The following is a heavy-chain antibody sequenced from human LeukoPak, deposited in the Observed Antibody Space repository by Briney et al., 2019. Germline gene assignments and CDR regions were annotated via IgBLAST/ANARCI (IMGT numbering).Heavy chain of an antibody. CDR3: ARGPHKYQPNCFDP. D-gene: IGHD1-14*01. J-gene: IGHJ5*02. CDR1: SGSLSNYY. CDR2: INHSGGT. Sequence: SETLYLTCAVYSGSLSNYYWTGIRQPPEKGLEWIGEINHSGGTNYNPSLKSRVTMSVDTSKNHFYLKLHSVTAADTAVYYCARGPHKYQPNCFDPWGQGTLVTASS. V-gene: IGHV4-34*01.